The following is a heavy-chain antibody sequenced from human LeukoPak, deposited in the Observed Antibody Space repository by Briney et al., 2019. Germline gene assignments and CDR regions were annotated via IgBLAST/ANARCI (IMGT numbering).Heavy chain of an antibody. V-gene: IGHV3-23*01. CDR2: ISGSGGST. CDR3: AKDPLMITEGSWFDP. J-gene: IGHJ5*02. CDR1: GFTFSSYA. D-gene: IGHD3-16*01. Sequence: HTGGSLRLSCAASGFTFSSYAMSWVRQAPGKGLEWVSAISGSGGSTYYADSVKGRFTISRDNSKNTLYLQMNSLRVEDTAVYYCAKDPLMITEGSWFDPWGQGTLVTVSS.